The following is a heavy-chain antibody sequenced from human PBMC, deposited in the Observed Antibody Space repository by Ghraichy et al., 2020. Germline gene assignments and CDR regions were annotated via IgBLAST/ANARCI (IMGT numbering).Heavy chain of an antibody. CDR2: IYSGGST. J-gene: IGHJ6*04. V-gene: IGHV3-66*02. CDR1: GFTVSSNY. Sequence: GGSLRLSCAASGFTVSSNYMSWVRQAPGKGLEWVSVIYSGGSTYYADSVKGRFTISRDNSKNTLYLQMNSLRAEDTAVYYCARDLASILTGRLYYYYGMDVWGKGTTVTVSS. D-gene: IGHD3-9*01. CDR3: ARDLASILTGRLYYYYGMDV.